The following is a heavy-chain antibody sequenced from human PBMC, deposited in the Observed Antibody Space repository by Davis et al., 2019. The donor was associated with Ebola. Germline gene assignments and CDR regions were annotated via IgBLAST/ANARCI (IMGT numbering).Heavy chain of an antibody. CDR3: ARDAAYAFDL. CDR2: IWYDGSNK. D-gene: IGHD6-25*01. V-gene: IGHV3-33*01. Sequence: PGGSLRLSCAASGFTFSSYGMHWVRQAPGKGLEWVAVIWYDGSNKYYADSVKGRFTISRDNSKNTLSLQMNSLRDEDTALYYCARDAAYAFDLWGQGTMVTVSS. CDR1: GFTFSSYG. J-gene: IGHJ3*01.